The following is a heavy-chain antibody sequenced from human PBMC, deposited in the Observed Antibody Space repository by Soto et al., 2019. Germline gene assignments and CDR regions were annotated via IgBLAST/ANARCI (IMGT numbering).Heavy chain of an antibody. D-gene: IGHD3-22*01. CDR1: GGSISSYY. V-gene: IGHV4-59*08. CDR2: IYYSGST. CDR3: ARRVTTAGYYYYMDV. Sequence: SETLSLTCTVSGGSISSYYWSWIRQPPGKGLEWIGYIYYSGSTNYNPSLKSRVTISVDTSKNQFSLKLSSVTAADTAVYYCARRVTTAGYYYYMDVWGKGTTVTVSS. J-gene: IGHJ6*03.